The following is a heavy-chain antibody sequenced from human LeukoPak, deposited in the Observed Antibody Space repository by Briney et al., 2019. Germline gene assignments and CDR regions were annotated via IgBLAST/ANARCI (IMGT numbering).Heavy chain of an antibody. Sequence: PGGSLRLSCAASGFTFSSYAMSWVRQAPGKVLEWVSVISADSATTFYADSVEGRFTISRDNAKNTVFLQMSSLRAEDTALYYCARKSASGNYPLDYWGQGTLVTVSS. V-gene: IGHV3-23*01. CDR3: ARKSASGNYPLDY. CDR2: ISADSATT. J-gene: IGHJ4*02. CDR1: GFTFSSYA. D-gene: IGHD3-10*01.